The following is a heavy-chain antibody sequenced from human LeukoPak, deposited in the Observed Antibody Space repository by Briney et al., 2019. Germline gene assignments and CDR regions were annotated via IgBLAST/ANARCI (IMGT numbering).Heavy chain of an antibody. CDR1: GGSFSGYY. J-gene: IGHJ3*02. CDR3: ARGNHYYDSRGYYRDAFDI. Sequence: SETLSLTCAVYGGSFSGYYWSWIRQPPGKGLEWIGEINHSGSTNYNPSLKSRVTISVDTSRNQFSLKLSSVTAADTAVYYCARGNHYYDSRGYYRDAFDIWGQGTMVTVSS. CDR2: INHSGST. V-gene: IGHV4-34*01. D-gene: IGHD3-22*01.